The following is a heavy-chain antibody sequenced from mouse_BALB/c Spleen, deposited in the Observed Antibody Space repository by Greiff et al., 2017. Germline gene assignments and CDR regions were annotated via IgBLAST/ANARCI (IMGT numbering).Heavy chain of an antibody. Sequence: VQLQQPGAELVRPGASVKLSCKASGYTFTSYWINWVKQRPGQGLEWIGNIYPSDSYTNYNQKFKDKATLTVDKSSSTAYMQLSSPTSEDSAVYYCTRLDGYYGYWYFDVWGAGTTVTVSS. CDR2: IYPSDSYT. V-gene: IGHV1-69*02. CDR3: TRLDGYYGYWYFDV. CDR1: GYTFTSYW. J-gene: IGHJ1*01. D-gene: IGHD2-3*01.